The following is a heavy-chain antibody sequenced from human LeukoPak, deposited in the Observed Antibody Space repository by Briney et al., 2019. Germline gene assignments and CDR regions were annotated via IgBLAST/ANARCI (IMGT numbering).Heavy chain of an antibody. J-gene: IGHJ3*02. V-gene: IGHV3-23*01. CDR1: GFTFSSYA. CDR3: AKDPNRGYRYGNDAFDI. CDR2: ISGSGGST. D-gene: IGHD5-18*01. Sequence: GGSLRLSCAASGFTFSSYAMSWVRQAPGKGLEWVSAISGSGGSTYYADALKSRFTISVDNSKNTCYLQINSLRAEDTAVYYCAKDPNRGYRYGNDAFDIWGQGTMVTVSS.